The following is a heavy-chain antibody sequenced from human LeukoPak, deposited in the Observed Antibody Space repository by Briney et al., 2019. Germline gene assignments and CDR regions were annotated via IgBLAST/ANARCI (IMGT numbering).Heavy chain of an antibody. J-gene: IGHJ4*02. CDR1: GFTFSTYA. V-gene: IGHV3-23*01. CDR3: AKGYYYDSSGYYGPLGD. Sequence: GGSLRLSCAASGFTFSTYAMNWVRQAPGKGLEWVSGISASGGGKFYADSVKGRFTISRDKSKSTLYLQMNSLRADDAAVYYCAKGYYYDSSGYYGPLGDWGQGTLVTVSS. CDR2: ISASGGGK. D-gene: IGHD3-22*01.